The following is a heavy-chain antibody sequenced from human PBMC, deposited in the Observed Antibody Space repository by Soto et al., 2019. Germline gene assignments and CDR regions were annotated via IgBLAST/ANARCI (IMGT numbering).Heavy chain of an antibody. CDR1: GYTFINYY. CDR2: INPSGGRT. V-gene: IGHV1-46*01. CDR3: AREKASTSLLTHYYYAMDV. J-gene: IGHJ6*02. Sequence: ASVKVSCKSSGYTFINYYVHWVRQAPGQGLEWMGMINPSGGRTTYPQKFLGRVTMTRDTSTSTVYVELSSLRSDDTAVFYCAREKASTSLLTHYYYAMDVWGQGTKVTVYS.